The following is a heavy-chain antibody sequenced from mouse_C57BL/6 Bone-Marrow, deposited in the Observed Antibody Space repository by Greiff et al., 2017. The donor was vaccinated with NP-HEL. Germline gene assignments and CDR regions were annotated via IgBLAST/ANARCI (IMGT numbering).Heavy chain of an antibody. V-gene: IGHV1-82*01. J-gene: IGHJ2*01. CDR2: IYPGDGDT. Sequence: VKLMESGPELVKPGASVKISCKASGYAFSSSWMNWVKQRPGKGLEWIGRIYPGDGDTNYNGKFKGKATLTADKSSSTAYMQLSSLTSEDSAVYFCARYSNYFDYWGQGTTLTVSS. CDR1: GYAFSSSW. D-gene: IGHD2-5*01. CDR3: ARYSNYFDY.